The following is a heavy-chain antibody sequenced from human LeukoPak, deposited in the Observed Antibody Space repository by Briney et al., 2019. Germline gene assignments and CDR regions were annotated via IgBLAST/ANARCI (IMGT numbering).Heavy chain of an antibody. CDR1: GFTFSSYE. V-gene: IGHV3-48*03. CDR3: AKDRYSSGWFFDY. J-gene: IGHJ4*02. D-gene: IGHD6-19*01. Sequence: GGSLRLSCAASGFTFSSYEMNWVRQAPGKGLEWVSYISSSGSTIYYADSVKGRFTISRDNAKNTLYLQMNSLRAEDTAVYYCAKDRYSSGWFFDYWGQGTLVTVSS. CDR2: ISSSGSTI.